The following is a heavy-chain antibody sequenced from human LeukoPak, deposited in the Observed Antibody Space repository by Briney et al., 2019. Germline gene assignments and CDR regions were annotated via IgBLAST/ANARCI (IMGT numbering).Heavy chain of an antibody. V-gene: IGHV1-3*01. CDR3: ARDGFGDYGDYVSEYYFDY. D-gene: IGHD4-17*01. Sequence: GASVKVSCRASGYTFTIYAMHWVRQAPGQRLEWMGWINAGNGNTKYSQKFQGRVTITRDTSASTAYMELSSLRSEDTAVYYCARDGFGDYGDYVSEYYFDYWGQGTLVTVSS. CDR1: GYTFTIYA. CDR2: INAGNGNT. J-gene: IGHJ4*02.